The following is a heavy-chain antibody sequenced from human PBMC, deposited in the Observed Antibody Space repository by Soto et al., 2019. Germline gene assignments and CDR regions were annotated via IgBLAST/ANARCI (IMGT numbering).Heavy chain of an antibody. V-gene: IGHV3-30-3*01. Sequence: GGSLRLSCAASGFTFSSYAMHWVRQAPGKGLEWVAIISYDGSNKYYADSVKGRFTISRDNSKNTLYLQMNSLRAEDTAVYYCAREPALYGSWYYFDYWGQGTLVTVSS. D-gene: IGHD3-10*01. CDR1: GFTFSSYA. CDR3: AREPALYGSWYYFDY. CDR2: ISYDGSNK. J-gene: IGHJ4*02.